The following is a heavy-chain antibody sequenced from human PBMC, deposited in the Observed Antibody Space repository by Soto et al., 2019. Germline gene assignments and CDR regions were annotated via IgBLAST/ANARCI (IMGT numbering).Heavy chain of an antibody. CDR3: ARDFRGVTGYRSSWPRDDAFDI. CDR2: IIPIFGTA. D-gene: IGHD6-13*01. V-gene: IGHV1-69*01. CDR1: GGTFSSYA. Sequence: QVQLVQSGAEVKKPRSSVKVSCKASGGTFSSYAISWVRQAPGQGLEWMGGIIPIFGTANYAQKFQGRVTITADESTSTAYMELSSLRSEDTSVYYCARDFRGVTGYRSSWPRDDAFDIWGQGTMVTVSS. J-gene: IGHJ3*02.